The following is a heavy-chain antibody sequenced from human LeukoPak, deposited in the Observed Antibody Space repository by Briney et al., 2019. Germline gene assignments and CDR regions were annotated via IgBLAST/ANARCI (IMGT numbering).Heavy chain of an antibody. Sequence: GASVKVSCKASGYTFTSYGISWVRQAPGQGFEWMGWISAYNGNTNYAQKLQGRVTMTTDTSTSTAYMELRSLRSDDTAVYYCARGYYDILTGYYYFDYWGQGTLVTVSS. D-gene: IGHD3-9*01. J-gene: IGHJ4*02. CDR1: GYTFTSYG. CDR2: ISAYNGNT. V-gene: IGHV1-18*01. CDR3: ARGYYDILTGYYYFDY.